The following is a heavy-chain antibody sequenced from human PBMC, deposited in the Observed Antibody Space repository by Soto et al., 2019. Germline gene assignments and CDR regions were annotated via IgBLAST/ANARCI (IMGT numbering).Heavy chain of an antibody. D-gene: IGHD5-12*01. V-gene: IGHV1-69*04. J-gene: IGHJ3*02. CDR2: IIPILGIA. Sequence: ASVKVSCKASGGTFSSYTISWVRQAPGQGLEWMGRIIPILGIANYAQKFQGRVTITADKSTSTAYMELSSLRSEDTAVYYCARDTVNIVATIRRAFDIWGQGTMVTVSS. CDR1: GGTFSSYT. CDR3: ARDTVNIVATIRRAFDI.